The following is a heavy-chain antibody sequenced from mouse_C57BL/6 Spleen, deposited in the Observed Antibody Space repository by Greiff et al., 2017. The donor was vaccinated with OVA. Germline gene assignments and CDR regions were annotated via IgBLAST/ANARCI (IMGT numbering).Heavy chain of an antibody. CDR1: GYTFTSYW. CDR2: INPSNGGT. V-gene: IGHV1-53*01. CDR3: APYSNYDWDFDV. J-gene: IGHJ1*03. Sequence: QVQLKQPGTELVKPGASVKLSCKASGYTFTSYWMHWVKQRPGQGLEWIGNINPSNGGTNYNEKFKSKATLTVDKSSSTAYMQLSSLTSEDSAVYYCAPYSNYDWDFDVWGTGTTVTVSS. D-gene: IGHD2-5*01.